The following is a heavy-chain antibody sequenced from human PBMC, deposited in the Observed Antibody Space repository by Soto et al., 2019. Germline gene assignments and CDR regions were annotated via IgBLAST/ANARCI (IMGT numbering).Heavy chain of an antibody. CDR1: GFTFSNYA. J-gene: IGHJ6*02. V-gene: IGHV3-64D*06. D-gene: IGHD2-2*01. CDR3: VKDVLGSTTSYGMDV. Sequence: EVQLVESGGGLVQPGGSLRLSCSASGFTFSNYAMHWVRQAPGKGLEYVSTISGNGGSTYFADSVKGRFSISRDNSKNTLYLQMSSLRPEDTAVYYCVKDVLGSTTSYGMDVWGQGTAVTVSS. CDR2: ISGNGGST.